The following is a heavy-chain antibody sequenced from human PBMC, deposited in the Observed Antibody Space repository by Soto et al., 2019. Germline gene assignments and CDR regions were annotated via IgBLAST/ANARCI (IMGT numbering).Heavy chain of an antibody. V-gene: IGHV3-15*07. CDR1: GFIFSNTW. CDR2: IKTKIEGGTT. J-gene: IGHJ6*02. D-gene: IGHD6-25*01. Sequence: EEQLVESGGGLVEPGGSLRLSCAASGFIFSNTWINWVRQAPGKGLEGVGRIKTKIEGGTTNYAAPVKGRFTVSGDDSKNTVYLHMNSLRTEDTAVYYCTADIPNISANYGMDVWGQGTTVTVSS. CDR3: TADIPNISANYGMDV.